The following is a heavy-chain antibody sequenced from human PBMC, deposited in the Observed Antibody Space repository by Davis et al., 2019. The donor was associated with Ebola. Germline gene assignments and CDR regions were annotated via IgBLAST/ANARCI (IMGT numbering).Heavy chain of an antibody. CDR1: GYTFTSYY. CDR2: VNPSGGST. Sequence: AGSVKVSCKAFGYTFTSYYIHWVRQAPGQGLEWMGIVNPSGGSTTYAQKFQGRVTMTRDTSTSTVYMELSSLRSEDTAVYYCASGTYYGSGSYIDYWGQGTLVTVSS. CDR3: ASGTYYGSGSYIDY. V-gene: IGHV1-46*01. J-gene: IGHJ4*02. D-gene: IGHD3-10*01.